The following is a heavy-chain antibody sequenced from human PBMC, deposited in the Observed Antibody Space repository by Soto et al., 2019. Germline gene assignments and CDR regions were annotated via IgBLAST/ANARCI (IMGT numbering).Heavy chain of an antibody. D-gene: IGHD6-13*01. CDR1: GFTFSSYA. CDR3: AKGTAASGPYYYYGMDV. J-gene: IGHJ6*02. Sequence: PGWSLRLSCAASGFTFSSYAMSWVRQAPGKGLEWVSSISGSGGSTYYADSVKGRFTISRDNSKNTLYLQMNSLRAEDTAVYYCAKGTAASGPYYYYGMDVWGQGTTATISS. CDR2: ISGSGGST. V-gene: IGHV3-23*01.